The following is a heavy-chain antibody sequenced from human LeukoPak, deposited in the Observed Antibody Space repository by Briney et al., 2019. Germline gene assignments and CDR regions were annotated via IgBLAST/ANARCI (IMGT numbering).Heavy chain of an antibody. J-gene: IGHJ6*02. CDR3: ASRLGYCSSTSCPFRYYYYGMDV. D-gene: IGHD2-2*01. V-gene: IGHV1-69*13. Sequence: SVKVSCKASGGTFSSYTISWVRQAPGQGLEWMGGIIPIFGTANYAQKFQGRVTITADESTSTAYMELSSLRSEDTAVYYCASRLGYCSSTSCPFRYYYYGMDVWGQGTTVTVSS. CDR1: GGTFSSYT. CDR2: IIPIFGTA.